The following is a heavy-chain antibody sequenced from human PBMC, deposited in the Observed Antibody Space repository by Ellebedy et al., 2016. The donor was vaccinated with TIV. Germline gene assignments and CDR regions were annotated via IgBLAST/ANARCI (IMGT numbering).Heavy chain of an antibody. CDR3: ARDGSSGTYYPYFAYYFDS. D-gene: IGHD3-22*01. Sequence: GGSLRLSXAASGFTFDAYALHWVRQAPGKGLEWVALISYDGSNASYGSSVKGRFTISRDNSKNTLYLQVNSLRAEDTAVYYCARDGSSGTYYPYFAYYFDSWGQGTLVTVSS. CDR2: ISYDGSNA. V-gene: IGHV3-30*04. CDR1: GFTFDAYA. J-gene: IGHJ4*02.